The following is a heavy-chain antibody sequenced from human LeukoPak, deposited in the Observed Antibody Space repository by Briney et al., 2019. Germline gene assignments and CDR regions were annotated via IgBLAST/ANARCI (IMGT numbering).Heavy chain of an antibody. V-gene: IGHV1-18*01. D-gene: IGHD3-16*01. Sequence: GASVKVSCKASGYTFTSYGISWVRQAPGQGLEWMGWISAYNGNTNYAQKLQGRVTMTTDTSTSTAYMELGSLRSDDTAVYYCARGLGIISCCESLNWFDPWGQGTLVSGSS. CDR2: ISAYNGNT. CDR1: GYTFTSYG. J-gene: IGHJ5*02. CDR3: ARGLGIISCCESLNWFDP.